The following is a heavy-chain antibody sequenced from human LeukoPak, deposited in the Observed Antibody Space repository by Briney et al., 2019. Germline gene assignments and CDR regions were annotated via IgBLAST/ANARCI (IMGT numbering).Heavy chain of an antibody. D-gene: IGHD5-18*01. CDR3: AAMDHFDY. CDR1: GFTFSSSW. V-gene: IGHV3-7*01. CDR2: IKYDGNEI. Sequence: GGSLTLSCAASGFTFSSSWMAWVRQAPGKGVEWVANIKYDGNEIYYVDSVKGRFTISRDNAKNSLHLEMNSLRADDTAVYYCAAMDHFDYWGQGTLVSVSS. J-gene: IGHJ4*02.